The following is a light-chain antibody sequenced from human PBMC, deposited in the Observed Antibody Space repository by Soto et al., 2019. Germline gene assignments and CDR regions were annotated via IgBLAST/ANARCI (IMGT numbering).Light chain of an antibody. CDR1: QRVGSN. CDR3: QQYNNWPPVT. J-gene: IGKJ3*01. CDR2: GTS. Sequence: PGDIATLSCRASQRVGSNYLAWYQQKSGQPPRLLIYGTSSRATGVPPRFSGSGSGTDFTLTISSLQSEDFAVYYCQQYNNWPPVTFGPGTKVDIK. V-gene: IGKV3-15*01.